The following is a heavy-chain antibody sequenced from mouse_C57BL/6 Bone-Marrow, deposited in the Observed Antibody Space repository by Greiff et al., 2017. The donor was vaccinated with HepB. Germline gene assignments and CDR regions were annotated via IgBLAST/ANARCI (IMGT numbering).Heavy chain of an antibody. D-gene: IGHD3-2*02. CDR3: ARLTAQATYDY. J-gene: IGHJ2*01. Sequence: VQLQQSGPELVKPGASVKISCKASGYTFTDYYMNWVKQSHGKSLEWIGDINPNNGGTSYNQKFKGKATLTVDKSSSTAYMELRSLTSEDSAVYYCARLTAQATYDYWGQGTTLTVSS. V-gene: IGHV1-26*01. CDR2: INPNNGGT. CDR1: GYTFTDYY.